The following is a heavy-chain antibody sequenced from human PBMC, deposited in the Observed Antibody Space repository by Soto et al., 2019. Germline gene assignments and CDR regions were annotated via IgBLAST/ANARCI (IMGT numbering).Heavy chain of an antibody. CDR3: ARGRGQSIFGVVPATSRRYYYYMDV. CDR1: GGSFSGYY. Sequence: SETLSLTCAVYGGSFSGYYWSWIRQPPGKGLEWIGEINHSGSTNYNPSLKSRVTISVDTSKNQFSLKLSSVTAADTAVYYCARGRGQSIFGVVPATSRRYYYYMDVWGKGTTVTVSS. D-gene: IGHD3-3*01. CDR2: INHSGST. V-gene: IGHV4-34*01. J-gene: IGHJ6*03.